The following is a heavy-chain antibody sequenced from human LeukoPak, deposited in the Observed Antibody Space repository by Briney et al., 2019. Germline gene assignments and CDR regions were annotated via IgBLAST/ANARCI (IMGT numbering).Heavy chain of an antibody. CDR2: ISTSTGDT. CDR3: AKDDNYGIFVNVDY. Sequence: TSVKLSCKASGYGFILYGISWVRQAPGQGPKWMGWISTSTGDTKYTQNFQGRVTLTTVTSTTTAYQVLLSLSSDATAVSYFAKDDNYGIFVNVDYWGQGTLVTVSS. D-gene: IGHD4-11*01. CDR1: GYGFILYG. V-gene: IGHV1-18*01. J-gene: IGHJ4*02.